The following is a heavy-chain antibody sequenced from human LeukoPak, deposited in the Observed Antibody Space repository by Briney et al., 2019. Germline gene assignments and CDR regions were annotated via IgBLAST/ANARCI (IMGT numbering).Heavy chain of an antibody. CDR3: ARRKVYYGSGSYFLVGFDY. V-gene: IGHV4-34*01. Sequence: KPSETLSLTCAVYGGSFSGYYWSWIRQPPGKGLEWIGEINHSGSTNYNPSLKSRVTISVDTSKNQFSLKLSSVTAADTAEYYCARRKVYYGSGSYFLVGFDYWGQGTLVTVSS. J-gene: IGHJ4*02. CDR2: INHSGST. CDR1: GGSFSGYY. D-gene: IGHD3-10*01.